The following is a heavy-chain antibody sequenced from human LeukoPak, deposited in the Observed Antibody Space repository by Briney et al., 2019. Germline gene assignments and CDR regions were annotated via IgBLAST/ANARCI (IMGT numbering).Heavy chain of an antibody. V-gene: IGHV1-18*01. CDR3: ARAGHGEPQRY. CDR2: ISAYNGNT. Sequence: ASVMVSCKVSGYTSPFYGITWVRQAPGQGLEWMGWISAYNGNTNYAQKLQGRVTMTTDTSTSTAYMELRSLRSDDTAVYYCARAGHGEPQRYWGQGTLVTVSS. CDR1: GYTSPFYG. J-gene: IGHJ4*02. D-gene: IGHD4-17*01.